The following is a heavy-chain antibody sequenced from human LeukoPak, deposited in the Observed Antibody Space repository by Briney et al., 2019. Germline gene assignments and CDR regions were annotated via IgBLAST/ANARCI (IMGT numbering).Heavy chain of an antibody. J-gene: IGHJ4*02. CDR3: ASTGTYGSGSYYV. CDR1: GGSISSNDW. D-gene: IGHD3-10*01. CDR2: IYHSGST. V-gene: IGHV4-4*02. Sequence: SGTLSLTCAVSGGSISSNDWWVWVRQPPGTGLEWIGEIYHSGSTFYNPSLKGRVTMSLDKSKNQFSLKLNSVTAADTAMYYCASTGTYGSGSYYVWGQGTLVTVSS.